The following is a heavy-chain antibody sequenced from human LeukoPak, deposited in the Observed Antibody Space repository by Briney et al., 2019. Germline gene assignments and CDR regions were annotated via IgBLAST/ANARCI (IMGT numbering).Heavy chain of an antibody. CDR3: ASERGYSYGFPDY. CDR1: GGSISSGDYY. V-gene: IGHV4-30-4*08. J-gene: IGHJ4*02. D-gene: IGHD5-18*01. CDR2: IYYSGST. Sequence: PSETLPLTCTVSGGSISSGDYYWSWIRQPPGKGLEWIGYIYYSGSTYYNPSLKSRVTISVDTSKNQFSLKLSSVTAADTAVYYCASERGYSYGFPDYWGQGTLVTVSS.